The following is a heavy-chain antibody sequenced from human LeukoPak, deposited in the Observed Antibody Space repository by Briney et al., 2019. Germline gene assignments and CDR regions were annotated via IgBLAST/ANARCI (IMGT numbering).Heavy chain of an antibody. CDR2: IYSSGST. V-gene: IGHV4-59*01. Sequence: KPSETLSLTCTVSGGSISSYYWSWIRQPPGKGLEWIGYIYSSGSTNYNPSLKSRVTISVDTFKNQFSLKLSSVTAADTAVYYCARVGNDAFDIWGQGTMVTVSS. CDR3: ARVGNDAFDI. CDR1: GGSISSYY. J-gene: IGHJ3*02.